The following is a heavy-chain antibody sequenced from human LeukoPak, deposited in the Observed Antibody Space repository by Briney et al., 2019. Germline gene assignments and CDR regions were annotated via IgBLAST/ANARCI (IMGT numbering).Heavy chain of an antibody. CDR1: GFTFTSST. V-gene: IGHV1-58*02. D-gene: IGHD5-18*01. J-gene: IGHJ5*02. CDR2: IVVGSGNT. Sequence: SVKVSCKASGFTFTSSTMQGVRQTRGQRLEWIGWIVVGSGNTNYPQKFQERVTITRDMSTSTAYMELSSLRSEDTAVYYCAADNWYSYGLFDPWGQGTLVTVSS. CDR3: AADNWYSYGLFDP.